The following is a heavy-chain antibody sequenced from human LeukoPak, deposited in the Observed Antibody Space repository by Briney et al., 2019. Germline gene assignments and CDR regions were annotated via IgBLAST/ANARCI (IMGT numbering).Heavy chain of an antibody. D-gene: IGHD1-7*01. V-gene: IGHV3-48*03. CDR1: GFTFSSYE. CDR2: VSSSGSTI. J-gene: IGHJ4*02. Sequence: PGGSLRLSCAASGFTFSSYEMNWVRQAPGKGLEWVSYVSSSGSTIYYADSVKGRFTISRDNAKNTLYLQMNSLRAEDTAVYYCAKGGTLSRGSFDYWGQGTLVTVSS. CDR3: AKGGTLSRGSFDY.